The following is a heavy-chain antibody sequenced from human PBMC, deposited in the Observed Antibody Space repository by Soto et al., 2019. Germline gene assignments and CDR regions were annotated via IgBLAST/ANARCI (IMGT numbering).Heavy chain of an antibody. CDR1: GFTFSSYS. V-gene: IGHV3-21*01. CDR3: ARDNYYYDLWSGYDNYYYYGMDV. D-gene: IGHD3-3*01. Sequence: EVQLVESGGGLVKPGGSLRLSCAASGFTFSSYSMNWVRQAPGKGLEWVSSISSSSSYIYYADSVKGRFTISRDNAKNSLYLQMNSLRDEDTAVYYWARDNYYYDLWSGYDNYYYYGMDVWGQGTTVTVYS. J-gene: IGHJ6*02. CDR2: ISSSSSYI.